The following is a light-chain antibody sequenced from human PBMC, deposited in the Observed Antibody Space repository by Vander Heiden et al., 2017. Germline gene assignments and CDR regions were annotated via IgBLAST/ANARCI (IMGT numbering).Light chain of an antibody. CDR2: GNT. CDR3: QSFDSGLGVI. V-gene: IGLV1-40*01. Sequence: QSLLTQPPSVSGAPGQTVIISCTGSSSNIGADYDVHWYQHLPGTAPKLLISGNTLRASGVPDRFSGSKSATSASLAITGLQAEDEADYYCQSFDSGLGVIFGGGTRLTV. CDR1: SSNIGADYD. J-gene: IGLJ2*01.